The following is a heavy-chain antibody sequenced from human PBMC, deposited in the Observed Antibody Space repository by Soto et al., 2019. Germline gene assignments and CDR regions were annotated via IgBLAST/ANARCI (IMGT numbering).Heavy chain of an antibody. CDR3: TTGGGDDEGGHYYNLDV. CDR1: GFAFNTAW. V-gene: IGHV3-15*01. D-gene: IGHD2-21*02. Sequence: EVQLVESGGGLVQPGGSLRLSCAASGFAFNTAWMTWVRQAPGKGLECIGRIKSNTDGGTTDYIAPVNGRFTISRDDSENPLSLQMNSLKTYDTAAYYCTTGGGDDEGGHYYNLDVWGKGTTVTVSS. J-gene: IGHJ6*03. CDR2: IKSNTDGGTT.